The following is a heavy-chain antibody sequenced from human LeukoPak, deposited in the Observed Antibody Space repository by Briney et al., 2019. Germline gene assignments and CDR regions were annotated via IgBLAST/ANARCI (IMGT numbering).Heavy chain of an antibody. D-gene: IGHD2-2*01. CDR2: ISSDGKTA. CDR1: GFTFSTYP. J-gene: IGHJ4*02. V-gene: IGHV3-64D*06. Sequence: GGSLGLSCSASGFTFSTYPIHWVRQAPGKGLEYVTAISSDGKTAYYADSVKGRFTISRDNSKNTVFLQMSSLSAEDSAVYYCVKARGYCSTSSCFLEYWGQGTLVTVSS. CDR3: VKARGYCSTSSCFLEY.